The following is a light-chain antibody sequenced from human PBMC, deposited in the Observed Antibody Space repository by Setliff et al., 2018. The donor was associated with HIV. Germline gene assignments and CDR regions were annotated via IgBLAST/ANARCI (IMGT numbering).Light chain of an antibody. CDR1: SSDVGDYNY. CDR2: GVT. V-gene: IGLV2-14*01. CDR3: SSYTSSDTPYV. Sequence: QSVLTQPASVSGSPGQSITISCTGASSDVGDYNYSSWYQQHPGKAPKLMIYGVTNRPSGISNRFSGSKSGDTASLTISGLQAEDEADYYCSSYTSSDTPYVFGTGTRSPS. J-gene: IGLJ1*01.